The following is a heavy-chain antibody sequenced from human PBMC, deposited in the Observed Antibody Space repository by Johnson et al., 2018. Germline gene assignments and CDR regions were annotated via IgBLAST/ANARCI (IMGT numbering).Heavy chain of an antibody. CDR3: AKFSYSSPLVG. J-gene: IGHJ3*01. Sequence: QVQLVEAGGGVVQPGRSLRLSCAASGFTFSSYAMHWVRQAPGKGLEWVAVISYDGSNKYYADSVKGRFTISRDNSNNTVYLQMSSLRAEDTAVYYCAKFSYSSPLVGWGQGTMVTVST. CDR1: GFTFSSYA. CDR2: ISYDGSNK. D-gene: IGHD6-13*01. V-gene: IGHV3-30*18.